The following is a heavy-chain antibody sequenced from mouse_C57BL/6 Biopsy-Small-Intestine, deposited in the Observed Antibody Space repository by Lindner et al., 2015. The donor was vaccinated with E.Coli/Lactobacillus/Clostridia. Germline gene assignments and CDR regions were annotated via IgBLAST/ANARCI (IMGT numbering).Heavy chain of an antibody. CDR1: GYSFTDYN. CDR3: ARSFYGNYLYATDY. D-gene: IGHD2-10*01. J-gene: IGHJ4*01. CDR2: INPNYGTT. Sequence: VQLQESGPELVKPGASVKISCKASGYSFTDYNMNWVKQSNGKSLEWIGVINPNYGTTSYNQKFKGKATLTVDKSSSTAYMELARLTSEDSAVYYCARSFYGNYLYATDYWGQGTSVTVSS. V-gene: IGHV1-39*01.